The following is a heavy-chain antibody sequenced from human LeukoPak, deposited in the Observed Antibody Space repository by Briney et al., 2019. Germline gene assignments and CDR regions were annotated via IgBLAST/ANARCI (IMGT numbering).Heavy chain of an antibody. Sequence: GGSLRLSCAASGFTFSDYYMSWIRQAPWKGLEWVSYISSSGSTIYYADSVKGRFTISRDNAKNSLNLQMNSLRAEDTAAYYCARVSPPAMVWRYYYYYMDVWGKGTTVTVSS. D-gene: IGHD2-2*01. J-gene: IGHJ6*03. CDR1: GFTFSDYY. CDR3: ARVSPPAMVWRYYYYYMDV. V-gene: IGHV3-11*04. CDR2: ISSSGSTI.